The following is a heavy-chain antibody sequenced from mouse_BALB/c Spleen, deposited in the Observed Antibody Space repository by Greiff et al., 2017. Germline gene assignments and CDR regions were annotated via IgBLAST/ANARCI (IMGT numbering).Heavy chain of an antibody. D-gene: IGHD2-4*01. Sequence: EVKLQESGPSLVKPSQTLSLTCSVTGDSITSGYWNWIRKFPGNKLEYMGYISYSGSTYYNPSLKSRISITRDTSKNQYYLQLNSVTTEDTATYYCARDYDYENYAMDYWGQGTSVTVSS. CDR3: ARDYDYENYAMDY. CDR1: GDSITSGY. J-gene: IGHJ4*01. CDR2: ISYSGST. V-gene: IGHV3-8*02.